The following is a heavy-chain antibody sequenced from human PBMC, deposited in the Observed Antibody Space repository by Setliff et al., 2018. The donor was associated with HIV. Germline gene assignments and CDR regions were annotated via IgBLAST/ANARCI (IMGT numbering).Heavy chain of an antibody. CDR1: GHSISDGSC. CDR2: VSHSGTT. J-gene: IGHJ4*02. V-gene: IGHV4-38-2*02. Sequence: SETLSLTCTVSGHSISDGSCWGWIRQTPGKGLEWIGTVSHSGTTYYNPSLESRVTISVHTSQNQFSLKLNSVTAADTAVYYCVGDDNSWFWSYFWGQGTLVTVSS. CDR3: VGDDNSWFWSYF. D-gene: IGHD6-13*01.